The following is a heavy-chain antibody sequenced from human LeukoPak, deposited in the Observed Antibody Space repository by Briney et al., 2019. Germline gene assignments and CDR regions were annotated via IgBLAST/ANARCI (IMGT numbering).Heavy chain of an antibody. CDR3: ARDPSRPYSSSWLDY. CDR1: GFTFSSYG. Sequence: GRTLRLSCAASGFTFSSYGMHWVREAPGKGLEWVAVMWYDGSNKYYADSVKGRFTISRDNSRNTLYLQMNSLRAEDTAVYYCARDPSRPYSSSWLDYWGQGTLVTVSS. J-gene: IGHJ4*02. V-gene: IGHV3-33*01. D-gene: IGHD6-13*01. CDR2: MWYDGSNK.